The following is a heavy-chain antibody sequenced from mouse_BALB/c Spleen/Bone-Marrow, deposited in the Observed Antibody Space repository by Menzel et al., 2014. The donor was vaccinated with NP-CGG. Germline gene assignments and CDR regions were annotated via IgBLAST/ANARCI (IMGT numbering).Heavy chain of an antibody. CDR3: ALCYYGYYFDS. V-gene: IGHV14-3*02. CDR1: GFNIKATY. CDR2: IDPANVNT. Sequence: EVNLVESGAELVKPGASVKLSCTASGFNIKATYIHWVKQRPEQGLEWIGRIDPANVNTRYDPKFQGKATITADTSSNTAYLLLGSLTSEDTAVYYCALCYYGYYFDSWGQGTTLTVSS. D-gene: IGHD1-1*01. J-gene: IGHJ2*01.